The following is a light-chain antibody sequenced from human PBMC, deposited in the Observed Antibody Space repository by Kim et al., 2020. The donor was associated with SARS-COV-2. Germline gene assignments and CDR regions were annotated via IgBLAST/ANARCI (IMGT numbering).Light chain of an antibody. CDR3: NSRDSNDNVV. CDR1: SLRSYY. V-gene: IGLV3-19*01. CDR2: GKN. Sequence: ALGPTGRITCQGESLRSYYATLEQQKPGQAPILVIYGKNNRPSGIPDRFSGSSSGNTASLTITGTQAGDEADYYCNSRDSNDNVVFGGGTQLTVL. J-gene: IGLJ2*01.